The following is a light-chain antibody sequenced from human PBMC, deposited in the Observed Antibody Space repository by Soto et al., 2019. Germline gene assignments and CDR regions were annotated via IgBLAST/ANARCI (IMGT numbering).Light chain of an antibody. Sequence: QTVVTQETSLTVSPGGTVTLTCASSTGAVTSDYYPNWLQQKTGQAPRSLIHSTYARHFWTPARFSGSLLGGKAALTVSDVQPEAEADYYCLLYHGASQVFGGGTQLTV. CDR1: TGAVTSDYY. CDR3: LLYHGASQV. J-gene: IGLJ3*02. V-gene: IGLV7-43*01. CDR2: STY.